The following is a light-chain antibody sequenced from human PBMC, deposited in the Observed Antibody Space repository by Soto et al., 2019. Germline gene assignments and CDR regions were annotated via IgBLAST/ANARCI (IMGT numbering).Light chain of an antibody. Sequence: DIQMTQSPPALSASVGDRGTITCRASQSVHKWLAWYQQKPGKAPKVLIYDASTLETGVPSRFSGSGSGTEFALTISSLQPNDSATYSCQQYHSSSLTFAQGTKVEI. CDR2: DAS. CDR1: QSVHKW. CDR3: QQYHSSSLT. J-gene: IGKJ1*01. V-gene: IGKV1-5*01.